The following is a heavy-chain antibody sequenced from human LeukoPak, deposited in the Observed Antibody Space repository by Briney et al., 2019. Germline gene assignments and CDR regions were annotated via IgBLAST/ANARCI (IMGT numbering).Heavy chain of an antibody. D-gene: IGHD3-16*01. CDR2: ISGSGGST. CDR1: GFTFSNYA. Sequence: PGGSLRLSCAASGFTFSNYAMSWARQAPGKGLEWVSAISGSGGSTHYADSVKGRFTISRDNSKNTLYLQMNSLRAEDTAVYYCARDQKGGGAPVTRWYYYYGMDVWGQGTTVTVSS. CDR3: ARDQKGGGAPVTRWYYYYGMDV. J-gene: IGHJ6*02. V-gene: IGHV3-23*01.